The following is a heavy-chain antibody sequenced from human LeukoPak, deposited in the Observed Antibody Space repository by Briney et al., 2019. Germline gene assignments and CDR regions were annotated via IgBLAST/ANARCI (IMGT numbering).Heavy chain of an antibody. CDR1: GGTFSSYA. V-gene: IGHV1-69*05. D-gene: IGHD6-6*01. CDR3: ARDRDIAARWFDP. CDR2: IIPIFGTA. Sequence: ASVKVSCKASGGTFSSYAISWVRQAPGQGLEWMGGIIPIFGTANYARKFQGRVTITTDESTSTAYMELSSLRSEDTAVYYCARDRDIAARWFDPWGQGTLVTVSS. J-gene: IGHJ5*02.